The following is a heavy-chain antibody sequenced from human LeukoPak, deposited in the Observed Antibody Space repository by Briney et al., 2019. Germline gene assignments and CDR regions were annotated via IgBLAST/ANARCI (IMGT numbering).Heavy chain of an antibody. D-gene: IGHD3-22*01. Sequence: GGSLRLSCAASGFTFSSYCMSWVRQAPGKGLEWVANIKQDGSETYYVDSVKGRFTISRDNAKNSLYLQMNSLRAEDTAVYYCARDRYDYDSSGYCIDYWGQGTLVTVSS. CDR1: GFTFSSYC. J-gene: IGHJ4*02. CDR2: IKQDGSET. V-gene: IGHV3-7*01. CDR3: ARDRYDYDSSGYCIDY.